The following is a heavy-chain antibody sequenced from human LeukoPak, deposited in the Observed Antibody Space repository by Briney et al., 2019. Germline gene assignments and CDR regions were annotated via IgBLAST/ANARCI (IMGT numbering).Heavy chain of an antibody. V-gene: IGHV5-51*01. J-gene: IGHJ4*02. D-gene: IGHD6-13*01. CDR2: IYPGDSDA. CDR3: ARHAGVGAAADS. CDR1: GYSFAFYW. Sequence: GGSLRLSCKGSGYSFAFYWIGWVRQMPGKGLEWMGIIYPGDSDARYSPSFQGQVTISADKSISTAYLLWSSLKASDTAIYYCARHAGVGAAADSWGQGTPVTVSS.